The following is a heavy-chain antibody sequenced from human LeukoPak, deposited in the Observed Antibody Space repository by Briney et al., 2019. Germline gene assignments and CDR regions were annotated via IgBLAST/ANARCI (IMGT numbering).Heavy chain of an antibody. CDR1: GITFGNNW. CDR2: INGDGGGA. V-gene: IGHV3-74*01. Sequence: GGSLRLSCAASGITFGNNWMHWVRQGPGRGVVWISRINGDGGGAIYADSVKGRFTVSRDNAKNTLYLQMNSLRAEDTAVYYCARDVPHNWFDTWGQGTLVTVSS. CDR3: ARDVPHNWFDT. J-gene: IGHJ5*02.